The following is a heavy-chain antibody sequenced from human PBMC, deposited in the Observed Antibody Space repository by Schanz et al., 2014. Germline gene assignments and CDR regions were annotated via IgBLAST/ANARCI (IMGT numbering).Heavy chain of an antibody. J-gene: IGHJ6*02. CDR2: INHSANT. V-gene: IGHV4-34*10. CDR1: GGSFSGYY. Sequence: QVQLQESGPGLVKPSETLSLTCAVDGGSFSGYYWSWIRQSPDKGLEWIGEINHSANTTYNPSLKSPVTISIDASKNQFSLKLTSVTAADTGVYYCARVGQGAVATGSNTFYYYVMDVWGQGTTVTVSS. D-gene: IGHD6-13*01. CDR3: ARVGQGAVATGSNTFYYYVMDV.